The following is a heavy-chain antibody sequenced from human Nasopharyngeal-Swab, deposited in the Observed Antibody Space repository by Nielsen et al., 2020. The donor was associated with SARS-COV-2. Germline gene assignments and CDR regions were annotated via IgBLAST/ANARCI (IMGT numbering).Heavy chain of an antibody. CDR1: GSSFTNYW. V-gene: IGHV5-51*01. CDR2: IYPGDSDT. Sequence: GESLKISCQGSGSSFTNYWIGWVRQMPRKGLEWMGIIYPGDSDTRYSPSFQGQVTISADKSISTAYLQWSSLKASDTAMYYCARFVDTAMADYWGHGTLVTVSS. D-gene: IGHD5-18*01. J-gene: IGHJ4*01. CDR3: ARFVDTAMADY.